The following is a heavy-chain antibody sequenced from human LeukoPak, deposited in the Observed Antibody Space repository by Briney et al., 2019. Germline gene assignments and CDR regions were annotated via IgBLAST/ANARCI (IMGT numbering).Heavy chain of an antibody. CDR1: GFTFSTYG. J-gene: IGHJ4*02. Sequence: GESLRLSCAASGFTFSTYGMHWVRQVPGKGLDWVSYIDSTSRYIEYADSVKGRFTISRDNANNLLYLQMNSLRGEDTAVYYCTRDRSRAEDDWGQGTLVTVSS. D-gene: IGHD1-14*01. CDR3: TRDRSRAEDD. CDR2: IDSTSRYI. V-gene: IGHV3-21*01.